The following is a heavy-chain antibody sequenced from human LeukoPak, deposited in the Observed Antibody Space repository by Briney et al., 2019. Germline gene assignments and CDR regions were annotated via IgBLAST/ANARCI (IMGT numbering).Heavy chain of an antibody. D-gene: IGHD3-10*01. Sequence: SETLSLTCTVSGRSTRRYYWSWLPQAPGKGLEWIGYTYYSGSTKYNPSTKSRVTILEKTSKNQTSLKLSSVTATDTAVYYCATLFKDAFDIWGQGTVVTVSS. J-gene: IGHJ3*02. CDR3: ATLFKDAFDI. CDR2: TYYSGST. V-gene: IGHV4-59*01. CDR1: GRSTRRYY.